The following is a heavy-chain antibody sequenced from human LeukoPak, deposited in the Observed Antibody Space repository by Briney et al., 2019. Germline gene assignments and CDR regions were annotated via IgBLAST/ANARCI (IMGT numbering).Heavy chain of an antibody. D-gene: IGHD2-2*01. V-gene: IGHV3-7*04. CDR1: GFTFSGYW. CDR2: INQYGTET. J-gene: IGHJ4*02. Sequence: GGSLRLSCTASGFTFSGYWMNWVRQAPGKGLEWVASINQYGTETYPVDSVKGRFTISRDNAKNSLSLQMNSLKVDDTAVYYCAREAFCSSNRCYSDYRGQGTLVTVSS. CDR3: AREAFCSSNRCYSDY.